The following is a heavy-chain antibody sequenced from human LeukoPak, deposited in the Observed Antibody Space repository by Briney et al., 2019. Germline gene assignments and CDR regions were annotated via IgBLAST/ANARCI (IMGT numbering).Heavy chain of an antibody. CDR2: IIPIFGTA. D-gene: IGHD2-2*01. CDR3: ARDPLGYRSSTSCYPRGEYFQH. J-gene: IGHJ1*01. V-gene: IGHV1-69*01. Sequence: ASVKVSCKASGGTFSSYAISWVRQAPGQGLEWMGGIIPIFGTANYAQKFQGRVTITADESTSTAYMELSSLRSEDTAVYYCARDPLGYRSSTSCYPRGEYFQHWGQGTLVTVSS. CDR1: GGTFSSYA.